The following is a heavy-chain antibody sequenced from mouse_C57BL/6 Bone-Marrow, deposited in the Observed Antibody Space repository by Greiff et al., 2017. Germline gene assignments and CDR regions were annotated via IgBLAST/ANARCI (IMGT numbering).Heavy chain of an antibody. V-gene: IGHV1-78*01. D-gene: IGHD1-1*01. J-gene: IGHJ1*03. Sequence: QVQLQQSDAELVKPGASVKISCKASGYTFTDHTIHWVKQRPEQGLEWIGYIYPRDGSTKYNEKFKGKATLTADKSSSTAYMQRNSLTSEDSAVYFCGRSGGHYDGSPGWYFEGWGTGTTVTVAS. CDR1: GYTFTDHT. CDR2: IYPRDGST. CDR3: GRSGGHYDGSPGWYFEG.